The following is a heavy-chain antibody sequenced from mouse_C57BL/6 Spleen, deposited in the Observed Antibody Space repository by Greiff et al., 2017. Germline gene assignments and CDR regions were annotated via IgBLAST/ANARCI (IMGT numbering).Heavy chain of an antibody. J-gene: IGHJ4*01. CDR3: ARVTTVVDYYAMDY. V-gene: IGHV5-15*01. CDR2: ISNLAYSI. D-gene: IGHD1-1*01. Sequence: EVHLVESGGGLVQPGGSLKLSCAASGFTFSDYGMAWVRQAPRKGPEWVAFISNLAYSIYYADTVTGRFTISRENAKNTLYLEMSSLRSEDTAMYYCARVTTVVDYYAMDYWGQGTSVTVSS. CDR1: GFTFSDYG.